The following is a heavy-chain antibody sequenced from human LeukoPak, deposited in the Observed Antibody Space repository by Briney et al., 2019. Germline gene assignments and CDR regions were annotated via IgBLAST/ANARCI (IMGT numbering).Heavy chain of an antibody. V-gene: IGHV3-48*02. CDR2: ISTTGTTI. D-gene: IGHD2-21*01. CDR3: ARVWQDYSGVDY. J-gene: IGHJ4*02. CDR1: GFTFSAYH. Sequence: GGSLRLSCAASGFTFSAYHINWVSQAPGKGLEWISYISTTGTTIHYADSVKGRFAISRDNAKSSLYLQMNSLRDEDTAVYYCARVWQDYSGVDYWGQGTLVTVSS.